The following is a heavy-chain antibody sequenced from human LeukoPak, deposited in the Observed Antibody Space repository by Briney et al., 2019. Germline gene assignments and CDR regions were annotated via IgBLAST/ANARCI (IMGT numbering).Heavy chain of an antibody. Sequence: GGSLRLPCAASGFTFSAYGMHWVRQAPGKGLEWLAFVRYDGSNKYYADSVKGRFTISRDYSRNMLYLQMDSLRAEDTAFYYCAKDYSLYCSSASCYTPFDYWGQGALVTVSS. J-gene: IGHJ4*02. CDR2: VRYDGSNK. D-gene: IGHD2-2*02. V-gene: IGHV3-30*02. CDR1: GFTFSAYG. CDR3: AKDYSLYCSSASCYTPFDY.